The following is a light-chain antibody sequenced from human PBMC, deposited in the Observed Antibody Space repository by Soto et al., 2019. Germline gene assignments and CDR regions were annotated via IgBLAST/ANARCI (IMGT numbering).Light chain of an antibody. CDR1: QGVSTW. J-gene: IGKJ4*01. CDR3: QQTTTFPLT. Sequence: DIQMTQSPSSVSASVGDRVTITCRASQGVSTWLAWYQQKPGQAPNLLVYTASSLQSGVPSRFSGSGSGTDFTLTISSLQPEDFATYYCQQTTTFPLTFGGGTKVEI. V-gene: IGKV1D-12*01. CDR2: TAS.